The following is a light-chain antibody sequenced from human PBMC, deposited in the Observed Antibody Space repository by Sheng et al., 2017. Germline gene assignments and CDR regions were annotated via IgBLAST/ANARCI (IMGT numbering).Light chain of an antibody. Sequence: DIQMTQSPSAMSASVGDRVTITCRASQGINNYLAWFQQKPGKVPKRLIYDASSLQSGVPSRFSGSGSGTEFTLTISSLQPEDFATYYCLQHNNYPYTFGQGTKLEI. CDR2: DAS. CDR3: LQHNNYPYT. CDR1: QGINNY. V-gene: IGKV1-17*03. J-gene: IGKJ2*01.